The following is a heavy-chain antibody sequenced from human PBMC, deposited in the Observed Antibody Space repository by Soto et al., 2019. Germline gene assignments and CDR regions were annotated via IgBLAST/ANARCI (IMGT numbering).Heavy chain of an antibody. J-gene: IGHJ6*02. CDR2: VIPLFDTA. V-gene: IGHV1-69*01. Sequence: QVQVVQSGAEVKKPGSSVKVSCKVSGGIFTNNAISWVRQAPGQGLEWLGGVIPLFDTAYYAQIFRGRLRISADGATTTADMELSGLTSADTAVYCCATGGHNDGYNFYHGMDVWGQGTTVTVS. D-gene: IGHD3-16*01. CDR3: ATGGHNDGYNFYHGMDV. CDR1: GGIFTNNA.